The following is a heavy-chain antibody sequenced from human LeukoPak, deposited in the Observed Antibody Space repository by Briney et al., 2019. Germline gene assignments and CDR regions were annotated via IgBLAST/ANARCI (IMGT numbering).Heavy chain of an antibody. CDR1: GFTFSSYW. J-gene: IGHJ4*02. CDR3: ARGPPHYGDVSRDAVDY. D-gene: IGHD4-17*01. Sequence: GGSLRLSCAASGFTFSSYWMSWVRQAPGKGLEWVANIKQDGSEKYYVDSVKGRFTISRDNAKNSLYLQMNSLRAEDTAVYYCARGPPHYGDVSRDAVDYWGQGTLVTVSS. V-gene: IGHV3-7*01. CDR2: IKQDGSEK.